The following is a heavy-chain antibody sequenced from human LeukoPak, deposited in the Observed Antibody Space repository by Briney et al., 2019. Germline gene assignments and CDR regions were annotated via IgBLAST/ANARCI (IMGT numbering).Heavy chain of an antibody. D-gene: IGHD5-18*01. Sequence: PSETLSLTCAVYGGSFSGYYWSWLRQPPGKGLEWIGEINHSGSTNYNPSLKSRVTISVDTSKNQFSLKLSSVTAADTAVYYCARKVRGYSYGRPLDYWGQGTLVTVSS. J-gene: IGHJ4*02. CDR3: ARKVRGYSYGRPLDY. CDR1: GGSFSGYY. V-gene: IGHV4-34*01. CDR2: INHSGST.